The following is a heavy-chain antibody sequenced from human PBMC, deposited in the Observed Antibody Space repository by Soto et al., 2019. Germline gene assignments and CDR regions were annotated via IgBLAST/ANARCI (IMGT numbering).Heavy chain of an antibody. CDR3: ARVIGSGSRWYYYYGMDV. D-gene: IGHD1-26*01. CDR2: ISYDGSNK. J-gene: IGHJ6*02. Sequence: GGSLRLSCAASGFTFSSYAMHWVRQAPGKGLEWVAVISYDGSNKYYADSVKGRFTISRDNSKNTLYLQMNSLRAEDTAVYYCARVIGSGSRWYYYYGMDVWGQGTTVTVSS. CDR1: GFTFSSYA. V-gene: IGHV3-30-3*01.